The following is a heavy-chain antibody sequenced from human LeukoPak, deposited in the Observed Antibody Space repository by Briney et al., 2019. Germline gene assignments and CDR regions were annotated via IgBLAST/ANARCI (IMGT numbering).Heavy chain of an antibody. CDR2: ISSSGSTI. Sequence: GGSLRLSCAASGFTFSSYEMNWVRQAPGKGLEWVSYISSSGSTIYYADSVKGRFTISRDNAKNSLYLQMNSLRAEDTAVYYCARDGYGDYGHSDYWGQGTLVTVSS. V-gene: IGHV3-48*03. D-gene: IGHD4-17*01. J-gene: IGHJ4*02. CDR1: GFTFSSYE. CDR3: ARDGYGDYGHSDY.